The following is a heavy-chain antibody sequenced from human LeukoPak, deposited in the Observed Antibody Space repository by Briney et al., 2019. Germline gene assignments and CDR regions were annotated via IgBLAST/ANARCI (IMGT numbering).Heavy chain of an antibody. Sequence: SVKLSCKGSGGTFSSYAISWVRQAPGQGLEWMGGIIPIFGTANYAQKFQGRVTITADESTSTAYMELSSLRSEDTAVYYCARVRQYSSSPDAFDIWGQGTMVTVSS. D-gene: IGHD6-13*01. CDR3: ARVRQYSSSPDAFDI. J-gene: IGHJ3*02. V-gene: IGHV1-69*13. CDR2: IIPIFGTA. CDR1: GGTFSSYA.